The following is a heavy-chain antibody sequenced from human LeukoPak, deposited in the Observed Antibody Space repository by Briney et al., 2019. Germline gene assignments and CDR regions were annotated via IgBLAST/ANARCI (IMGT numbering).Heavy chain of an antibody. D-gene: IGHD3-10*01. CDR2: IGGSGSFI. CDR3: AKDLYGHNVGSGPYYYYYGMDV. J-gene: IGHJ6*02. V-gene: IGHV3-48*01. CDR1: GFTFSTYS. Sequence: GGSLRLSCAGSGFTFSTYSIKWVRQAPGKGLEWVSHIGGSGSFIYYADSVKGRFTISRDNSKNTLYLQMNSLRAEDTAVYYCAKDLYGHNVGSGPYYYYYGMDVWGQGTTVTVSS.